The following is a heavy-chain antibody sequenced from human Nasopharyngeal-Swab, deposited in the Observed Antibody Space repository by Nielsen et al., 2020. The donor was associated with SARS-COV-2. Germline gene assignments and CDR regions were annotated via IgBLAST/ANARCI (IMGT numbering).Heavy chain of an antibody. CDR2: INSYNGYT. Sequence: ASVKVSCKASGYTFTSYGISWVRQAPGQGLEWMGWINSYNGYTNFAQKLQGRVTMTTDTCTSTAYMELRSLRSDDTAVYYCARGSSGYSYHYWGQGTLVTVSS. CDR1: GYTFTSYG. V-gene: IGHV1-18*01. D-gene: IGHD5-18*01. CDR3: ARGSSGYSYHY. J-gene: IGHJ4*02.